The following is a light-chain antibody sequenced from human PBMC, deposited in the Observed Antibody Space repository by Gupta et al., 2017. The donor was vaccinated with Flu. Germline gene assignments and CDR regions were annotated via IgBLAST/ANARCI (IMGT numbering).Light chain of an antibody. V-gene: IGLV3-1*01. CDR1: TLGDKY. J-gene: IGLJ3*02. CDR3: QAWDSNGVV. Sequence: TCSGDTLGDKYTYWYQQKPGQSPVLVIYQDTKRPSGIPERFSASNSGNTATLTISGTQALDEGDYYCQAWDSNGVVFGGGTKLTVL. CDR2: QDT.